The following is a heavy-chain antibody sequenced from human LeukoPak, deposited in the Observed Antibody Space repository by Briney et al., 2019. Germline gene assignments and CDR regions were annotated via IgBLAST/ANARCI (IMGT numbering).Heavy chain of an antibody. CDR1: GYTFTSYA. D-gene: IGHD1-1*01. CDR2: INTNTGNP. Sequence: ASVKVSCKASGYTFTSYAMNWVRQAPGQGLEWMGWINTNTGNPTYAQGFTGRFVFSLDTSVSTAYLQISSLKAEDTAVYYCAGEGGTGTFYYYYYYMDVWGKGTTVTVSS. CDR3: AGEGGTGTFYYYYYYMDV. J-gene: IGHJ6*03. V-gene: IGHV7-4-1*02.